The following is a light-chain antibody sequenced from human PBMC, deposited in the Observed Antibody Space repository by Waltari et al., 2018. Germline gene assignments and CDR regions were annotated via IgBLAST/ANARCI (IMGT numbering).Light chain of an antibody. CDR1: RIVGSY. CDR2: DAS. CDR3: QQSRNWPRT. V-gene: IGKV3-11*01. J-gene: IGKJ4*01. Sequence: EIVLTQSPATLSLSPGERATLSGGASRIVGSYLTWYQQKPCQATSLLIYDASNRATGIPVRFSGSGSGTDFTLTISSLEPEDSAVYYCQQSRNWPRTFGGGTKVEIK.